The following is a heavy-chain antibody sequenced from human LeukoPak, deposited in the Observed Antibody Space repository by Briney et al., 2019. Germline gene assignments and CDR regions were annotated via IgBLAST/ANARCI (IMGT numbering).Heavy chain of an antibody. CDR1: GYIFTSRG. CDR3: ARDLPGAAVEGTTRGMDV. D-gene: IGHD6-19*01. Sequence: ASVKVSCKASGYIFTSRGITWVRRAPGQGLEWMGWISAYNGNTNYAQNVQGRVTVTRDTSTSTAYMELRSLRSDDTAVYFCARDLPGAAVEGTTRGMDVWGQGTTVTVSS. CDR2: ISAYNGNT. V-gene: IGHV1-18*01. J-gene: IGHJ6*02.